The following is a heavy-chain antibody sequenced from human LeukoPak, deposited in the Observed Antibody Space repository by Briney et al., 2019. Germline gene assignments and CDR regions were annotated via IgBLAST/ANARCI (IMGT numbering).Heavy chain of an antibody. D-gene: IGHD2-2*01. CDR1: GFTFSDYY. CDR3: ARAGKYQLLQFDP. Sequence: GGSLRLSCAASGFTFSDYYMSWIRQAPGKGLEWVSYISSSGSTIYYADSVKGRFSISRDNAKNSLYLQMNSLRAEDTAVYYCARAGKYQLLQFDPWGQGTLVTASS. J-gene: IGHJ5*02. CDR2: ISSSGSTI. V-gene: IGHV3-11*04.